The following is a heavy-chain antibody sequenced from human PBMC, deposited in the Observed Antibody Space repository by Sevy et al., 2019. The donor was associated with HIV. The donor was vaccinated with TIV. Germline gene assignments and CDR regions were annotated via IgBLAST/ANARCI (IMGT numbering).Heavy chain of an antibody. J-gene: IGHJ4*02. CDR3: ARDSTTRPRVLDY. V-gene: IGHV4-59*01. D-gene: IGHD1-1*01. CDR1: GGSISSYF. Sequence: SETLSLTCSVSGGSISSYFWTWVRQSPGKGLEWIGNIYFTGNTDYSPALKSRVILSLDTSKSQFSLTLKSVPAADTAIYFCARDSTTRPRVLDYWGQGTLVTVSS. CDR2: IYFTGNT.